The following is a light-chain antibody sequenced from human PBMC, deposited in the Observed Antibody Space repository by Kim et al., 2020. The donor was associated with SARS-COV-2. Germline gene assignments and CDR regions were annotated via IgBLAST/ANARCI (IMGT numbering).Light chain of an antibody. V-gene: IGKV3D-15*03. CDR3: QQYNNWPGT. J-gene: IGKJ2*01. Sequence: EIVMTQSPATLSVSPGERATLSCRASQSVSSNLAWYQQKPGQAPRLLMYGASIRATGIPARFSGSGSGTEFTLTISILQSEDFAVYYCQQYNNWPGTFGKGTKLEI. CDR1: QSVSSN. CDR2: GAS.